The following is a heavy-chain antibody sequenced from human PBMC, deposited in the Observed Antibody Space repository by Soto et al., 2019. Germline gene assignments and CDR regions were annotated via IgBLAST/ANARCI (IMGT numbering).Heavy chain of an antibody. CDR2: ISNYNGYT. D-gene: IGHD3-10*02. CDR1: GYTFTSYG. Sequence: QVQLVQSGAEVKKPGASVKVSCKASGYTFTSYGISWVRQAPGQGLEWMGWISNYNGYTNYAQKLQCRVTMTTDTSTSTAYMELRSLKSCDTAVYYCTRGGQLFAGNYFDYWGQGTLVTVSS. V-gene: IGHV1-18*01. CDR3: TRGGQLFAGNYFDY. J-gene: IGHJ4*02.